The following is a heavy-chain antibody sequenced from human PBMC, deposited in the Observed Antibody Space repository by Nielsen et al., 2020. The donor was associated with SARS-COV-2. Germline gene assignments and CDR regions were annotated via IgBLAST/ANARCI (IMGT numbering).Heavy chain of an antibody. CDR1: GFIFDDYA. D-gene: IGHD3-22*01. CDR3: AKFSYDSSGYDAFDI. V-gene: IGHV3-9*01. J-gene: IGHJ3*02. CDR2: ISWNSGSI. Sequence: SLNISCASSGFIFDDYAMHWDQQAPGKGLEWGSGISWNSGSIGNADSVKGRLTISRDNAKQSLYLQMNSLRAEDTSVYYCAKFSYDSSGYDAFDIWGQGTMVTVSS.